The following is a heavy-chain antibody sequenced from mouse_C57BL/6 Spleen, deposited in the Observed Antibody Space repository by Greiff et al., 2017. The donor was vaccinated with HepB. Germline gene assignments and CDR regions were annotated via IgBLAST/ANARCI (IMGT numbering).Heavy chain of an antibody. J-gene: IGHJ3*01. CDR2: IWSGGST. D-gene: IGHD1-1*01. CDR3: ARPGSSPFAY. Sequence: VQRVESGPGLVQPSQSLSITCTVSGFSLTSYGVHWVRQSPGKGLEWLGVIWSGGSTDYNAAFISRLSISKDNSKSQVFFKMNSLQADDTAIYYCARPGSSPFAYWGQGTLVTVSA. V-gene: IGHV2-2*01. CDR1: GFSLTSYG.